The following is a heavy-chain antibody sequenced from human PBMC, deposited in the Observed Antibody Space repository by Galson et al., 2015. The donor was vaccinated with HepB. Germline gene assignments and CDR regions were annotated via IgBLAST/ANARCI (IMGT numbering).Heavy chain of an antibody. CDR1: GFTFSGSA. J-gene: IGHJ4*02. CDR2: IRSKGNNYAT. D-gene: IGHD6-19*01. CDR3: VRVGDLAGYSSS. V-gene: IGHV3-73*01. Sequence: SLRLSCAASGFTFSGSAMHWVRQASGKGLEWVGLIRSKGNNYATAYVASVKGRFTISRDDSKNTAYLQMSSPKTEDTAVYYCVRVGDLAGYSSSWGQGTLVTVSS.